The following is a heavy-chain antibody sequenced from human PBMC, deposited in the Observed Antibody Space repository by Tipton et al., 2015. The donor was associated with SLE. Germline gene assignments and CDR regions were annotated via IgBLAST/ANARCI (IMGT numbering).Heavy chain of an antibody. J-gene: IGHJ3*02. CDR2: INHSGST. Sequence: TLSLTCAVYGGSFSGYYWSWIRQPPGKGLEWIGEINHSGSTNYNPSLKSRVTISVDTSKNQFSLKLSSVTAADTAVYYCARGREYQLLYCAFDIWGQGTMVTVPS. V-gene: IGHV4-34*01. D-gene: IGHD2-2*02. CDR1: GGSFSGYY. CDR3: ARGREYQLLYCAFDI.